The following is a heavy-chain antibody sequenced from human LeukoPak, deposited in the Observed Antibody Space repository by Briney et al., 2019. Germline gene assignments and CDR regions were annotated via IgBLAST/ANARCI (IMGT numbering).Heavy chain of an antibody. CDR1: GFTFSSYG. CDR2: ISYDGSNK. J-gene: IGHJ4*02. V-gene: IGHV3-30*18. Sequence: GGSLRLSCAASGFTFSSYGMHWVRQAPGKGLEWVAVISYDGSNKYYADSVKGRFTISRDNSKNTLYLQMNSLRAEDTAVYYCAKGSQGLDYWGQGTLVTVSS. CDR3: AKGSQGLDY. D-gene: IGHD3-10*01.